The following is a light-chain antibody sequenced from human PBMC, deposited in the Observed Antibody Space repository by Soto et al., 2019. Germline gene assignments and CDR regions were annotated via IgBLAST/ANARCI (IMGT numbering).Light chain of an antibody. Sequence: EVVLTQSPATLSLSPGERATLSCRASQSVGTYLVWYQQRYGQPPSLLIYDASNRATDVPVRFSGSGSGTHFTLTISSLEPEDVAVYYCQQRNSWPLTFGQGTRLEIK. J-gene: IGKJ5*01. CDR2: DAS. CDR3: QQRNSWPLT. CDR1: QSVGTY. V-gene: IGKV3-11*01.